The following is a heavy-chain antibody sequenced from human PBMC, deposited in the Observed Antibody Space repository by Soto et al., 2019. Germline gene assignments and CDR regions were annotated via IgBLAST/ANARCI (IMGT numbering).Heavy chain of an antibody. V-gene: IGHV3-9*01. CDR2: ISWNSGSI. CDR3: AKDIRYYYYYYYMDV. CDR1: GFTFDDYA. J-gene: IGHJ6*03. Sequence: GGSLRLSCAASGFTFDDYAMHWVRQAPGKGLEWVSGISWNSGSIGYADSVKGRFTISRDNAKNSLYLQMNSLRAEDTALYYCAKDIRYYYYYYYMDVWGKGTTVTVSS.